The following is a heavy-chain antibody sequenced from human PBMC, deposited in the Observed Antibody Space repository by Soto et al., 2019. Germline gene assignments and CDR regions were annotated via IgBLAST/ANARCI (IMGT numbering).Heavy chain of an antibody. CDR2: ISYDEKNK. CDR3: AKDQREYYYYGMDV. CDR1: GFTFSSYA. J-gene: IGHJ6*02. V-gene: IGHV3-30*04. Sequence: GGSLRLSCAASGFTFSSYAMHWVRQAPGKGLEWVTTISYDEKNKYYTDSVKGRFTISRDNSKNTLYLQMNSLRAEDTAVYFYAKDQREYYYYGMDVWGQGTTVTVSS.